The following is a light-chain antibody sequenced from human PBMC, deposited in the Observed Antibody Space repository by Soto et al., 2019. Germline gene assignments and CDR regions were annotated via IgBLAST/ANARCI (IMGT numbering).Light chain of an antibody. Sequence: EIVLTQSPGTLSLSPGERATLSCRASQSIPNNYLAWYQQKPGQAPRLLIYDASSRASGIPDRVSGSGSVTDFTLTISRLEPEDLAVDYCQQCATSPLTFGQGTKVDFK. V-gene: IGKV3-20*01. CDR2: DAS. CDR3: QQCATSPLT. J-gene: IGKJ1*01. CDR1: QSIPNNY.